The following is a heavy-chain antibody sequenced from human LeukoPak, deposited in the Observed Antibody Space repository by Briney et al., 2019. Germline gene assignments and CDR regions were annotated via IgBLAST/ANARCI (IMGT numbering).Heavy chain of an antibody. CDR3: ARDGNRFSSGWYPYAFDI. D-gene: IGHD6-19*01. CDR2: IYHSGST. CDR1: GGSISSSNW. J-gene: IGHJ3*02. Sequence: SGTLSLTCAVSGGSISSSNWWSWIRQPPGKGLEWIGEIYHSGSTNYNPSLKSRVTISVDTSKNQFSLKLSSVTAADTAVYYCARDGNRFSSGWYPYAFDIWGQGTMVTVSS. V-gene: IGHV4-4*02.